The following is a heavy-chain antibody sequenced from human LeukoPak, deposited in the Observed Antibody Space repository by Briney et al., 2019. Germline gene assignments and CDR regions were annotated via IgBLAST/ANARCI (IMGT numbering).Heavy chain of an antibody. V-gene: IGHV3-15*01. J-gene: IGHJ4*02. CDR3: TTEGLPGSFDY. CDR2: IKNKADAGTA. Sequence: GGSLRLSCAASGFTFSNAWMSWVRQAPGKGLEWVGRIKNKADAGTAEYAAPVKGRFTISRDDSKNTVYLQMNSLEAEDTAMYYCTTEGLPGSFDYWGQGTLVTVSS. CDR1: GFTFSNAW. D-gene: IGHD4-11*01.